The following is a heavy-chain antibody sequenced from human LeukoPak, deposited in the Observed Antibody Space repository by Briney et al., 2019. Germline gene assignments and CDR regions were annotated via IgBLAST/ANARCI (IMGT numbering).Heavy chain of an antibody. J-gene: IGHJ6*03. CDR1: GFTFSSYS. CDR2: ISSSSSYI. Sequence: NPWGSLRLSCAASGFTFSSYSMNWVRQAPGKGLEWVSSISSSSSYIYYADSVKGRFTISRDNAKNSLYLQMNSLRAEDTAVYYCAKTSDYYYYYYMDVWGKGTTVTVSS. V-gene: IGHV3-21*01. CDR3: AKTSDYYYYYYMDV.